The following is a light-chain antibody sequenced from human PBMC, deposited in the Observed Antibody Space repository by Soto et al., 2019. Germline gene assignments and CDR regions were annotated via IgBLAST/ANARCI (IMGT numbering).Light chain of an antibody. CDR1: QRVSKY. J-gene: IGKJ5*01. V-gene: IGKV3-11*01. Sequence: EIVLTQSPATLSLSPGERVTLSCRTSQRVSKYFAWYQQKPGRAPRLLLYDASSRATGIPARFSGSGSGTDFTITISSLDPEDFAIYYCQQRSNWTITFGQGKRLEIK. CDR3: QQRSNWTIT. CDR2: DAS.